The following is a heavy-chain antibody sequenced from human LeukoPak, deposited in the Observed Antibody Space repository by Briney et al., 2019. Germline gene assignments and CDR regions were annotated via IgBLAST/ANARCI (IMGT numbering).Heavy chain of an antibody. D-gene: IGHD6-6*01. CDR1: GFTFSSYG. J-gene: IGHJ4*02. CDR2: IRYDGSNK. CDR3: AKDRSIAARPNRYFDY. V-gene: IGHV3-30*02. Sequence: PGGSLRLSCAASGFTFSSYGMHSVRQAPGKGLEWVAFIRYDGSNKYYADSVKGRFTISRDNSKNTLYLQMNSLRAEDTAVYYCAKDRSIAARPNRYFDYWGQGTLVTVSS.